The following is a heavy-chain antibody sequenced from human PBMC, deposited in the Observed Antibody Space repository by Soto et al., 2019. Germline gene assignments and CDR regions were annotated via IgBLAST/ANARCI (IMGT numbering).Heavy chain of an antibody. J-gene: IGHJ4*02. Sequence: EVQLVQSGGGLVQPGGSLRLSCVGSGFTFTDFYMNWVRQAPGKGLEWVANIRPDGSETNYVESVKGRFTTSRDNAKNSLFLQMNSLRADDTAVYYWAGGGGQDYNYWGQGILVTVAS. CDR3: AGGGGQDYNY. CDR1: GFTFTDFY. V-gene: IGHV3-7*03. D-gene: IGHD4-4*01. CDR2: IRPDGSET.